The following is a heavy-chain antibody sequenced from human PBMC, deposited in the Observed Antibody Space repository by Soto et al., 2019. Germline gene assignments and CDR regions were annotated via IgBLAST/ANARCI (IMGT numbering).Heavy chain of an antibody. J-gene: IGHJ4*02. V-gene: IGHV3-30-3*01. Sequence: GGSLRLSCAASGFTFSSYAMHWVRQAPGKGLEWVAVISYDGNNKYYADSAKGRFTISRDNSKNTLYLQMNSLGTEDTAVYYCAQTTTVITPAPPDYWGQGALVTVSS. CDR2: ISYDGNNK. CDR1: GFTFSSYA. CDR3: AQTTTVITPAPPDY. D-gene: IGHD4-17*01.